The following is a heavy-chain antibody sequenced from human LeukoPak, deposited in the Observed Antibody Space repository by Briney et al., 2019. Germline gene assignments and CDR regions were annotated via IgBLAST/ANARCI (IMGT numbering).Heavy chain of an antibody. V-gene: IGHV3-9*01. CDR2: IVWNGGTT. CDR1: GFTLGDYD. J-gene: IGHJ4*02. Sequence: GGSLRLSCAASGFTLGDYDMHWVRQAPGKGLEWVSAIVWNGGTTGYADSVKGRFIISRDNSKNTLYLQMNSLRAEDTAVYYCARVYSRAFDYYFDYWGQGTLVTVSS. CDR3: ARVYSRAFDYYFDY. D-gene: IGHD6-13*01.